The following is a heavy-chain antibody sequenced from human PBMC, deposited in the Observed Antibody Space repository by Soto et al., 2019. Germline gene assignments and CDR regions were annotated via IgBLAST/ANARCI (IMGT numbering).Heavy chain of an antibody. CDR3: ASSGSAIDYDSSGYASPFDY. CDR1: GGTFSSYA. V-gene: IGHV1-69*13. J-gene: IGHJ4*02. Sequence: ASVKVSCKASGGTFSSYAISWVRQAPGQGLEWMGGIIPIFGTANYAQKFQGRVTITADESTSTAYMELSSLRSEDTAVYYCASSGSAIDYDSSGYASPFDYWGQGTLVTVSS. D-gene: IGHD3-22*01. CDR2: IIPIFGTA.